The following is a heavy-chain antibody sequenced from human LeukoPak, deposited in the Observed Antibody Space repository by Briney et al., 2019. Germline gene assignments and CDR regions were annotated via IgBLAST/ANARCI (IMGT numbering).Heavy chain of an antibody. Sequence: SVKVSCKASGGTFSSYAISWVRQAPGQGLEWMGGIIPIFGTANYAQKFQGRVTITTDESTSTAYMELSSLRSEDTAVYYCARGYDYVWGSFDYWGQGTLVTVSS. CDR1: GGTFSSYA. CDR2: IIPIFGTA. J-gene: IGHJ4*02. CDR3: ARGYDYVWGSFDY. V-gene: IGHV1-69*05. D-gene: IGHD3-16*01.